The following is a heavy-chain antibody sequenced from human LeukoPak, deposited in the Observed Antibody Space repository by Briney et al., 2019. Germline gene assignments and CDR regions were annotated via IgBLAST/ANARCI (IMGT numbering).Heavy chain of an antibody. D-gene: IGHD2-15*01. CDR2: INPNSGDT. Sequence: ASVKVSCKASGYTFTGYYMHWVRQAPGQGLEWMGRINPNSGDTSYAQKFQGRVTMTRDTSFSAAYMELSRLRSDDTAVYYCARGPKDYYYCGMDVWGQGTTVTVSS. CDR3: ARGPKDYYYCGMDV. CDR1: GYTFTGYY. J-gene: IGHJ6*02. V-gene: IGHV1-2*06.